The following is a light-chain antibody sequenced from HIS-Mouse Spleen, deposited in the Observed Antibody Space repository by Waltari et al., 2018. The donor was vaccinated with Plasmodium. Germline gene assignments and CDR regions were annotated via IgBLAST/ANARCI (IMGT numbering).Light chain of an antibody. Sequence: DIVLPQSPANLSLSPAERATLSCRASQSVSSYLAWYQQKPGQAPKLLIYDASNRATGIPARFSGSGSGTDFTLTISSLEPEDFAVYYCQQRSNWPRVLTFGGGTKVEIK. CDR2: DAS. V-gene: IGKV3-11*01. J-gene: IGKJ4*01. CDR3: QQRSNWPRVLT. CDR1: QSVSSY.